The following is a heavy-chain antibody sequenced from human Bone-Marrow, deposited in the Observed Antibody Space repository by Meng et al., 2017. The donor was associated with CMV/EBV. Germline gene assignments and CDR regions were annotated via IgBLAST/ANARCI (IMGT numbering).Heavy chain of an antibody. J-gene: IGHJ4*02. CDR1: GGSFSGYY. D-gene: IGHD6-6*01. CDR3: ARGRHIAARPFYY. V-gene: IGHV4-34*01. CDR2: INHSGST. Sequence: QVQLQQWGAGLLQPSGTLSLTCVVYGGSFSGYYWSWIRQPPGKGLEWIGEINHSGSTNYNPSLKSRVTISVDTSKNQFSLKLSSVTAADTAVYYCARGRHIAARPFYYWGQGTLVTVSS.